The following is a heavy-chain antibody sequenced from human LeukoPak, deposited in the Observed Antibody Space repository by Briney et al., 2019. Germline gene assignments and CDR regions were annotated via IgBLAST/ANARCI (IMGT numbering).Heavy chain of an antibody. CDR1: GYTFTGYY. Sequence: GASVKVSCKASGYTFTGYYMHWLRQAPGQGLEWMGRINPNSGGTNYAQKFQGRVTMTRDTSISTAYMELSRLRSDDTAVYYCARDLKYCSGGSCYLNWFDPWGQGTLGTVSS. CDR2: INPNSGGT. J-gene: IGHJ5*02. V-gene: IGHV1-2*06. CDR3: ARDLKYCSGGSCYLNWFDP. D-gene: IGHD2-15*01.